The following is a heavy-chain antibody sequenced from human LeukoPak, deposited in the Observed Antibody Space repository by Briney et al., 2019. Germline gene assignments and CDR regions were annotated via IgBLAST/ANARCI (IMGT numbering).Heavy chain of an antibody. CDR1: GFTVSSNY. J-gene: IGHJ4*02. Sequence: GGSLRLSCAASGFTVSSNYMSWVRQAPGKGLEWVSVIYSGGSTYYADSVKGRFTISRDNAKNSVYLQLNSLRAEDTAVYYCARDLRKVEATKDYWGQGTLVTVSS. V-gene: IGHV3-66*01. CDR3: ARDLRKVEATKDY. CDR2: IYSGGST. D-gene: IGHD1-1*01.